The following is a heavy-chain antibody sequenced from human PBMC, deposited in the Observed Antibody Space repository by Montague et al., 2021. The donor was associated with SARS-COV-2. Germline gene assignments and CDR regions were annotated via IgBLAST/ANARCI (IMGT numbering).Heavy chain of an antibody. V-gene: IGHV4-61*03. J-gene: IGHJ4*02. CDR2: T. Sequence: TNYNPSLKSRVTLSLDAAKNHFSLRLSSMTAADTAVYYCARRTDILTGYYDYWGKGTLVTVSS. CDR3: ARRTDILTGYYDY. D-gene: IGHD3-9*01.